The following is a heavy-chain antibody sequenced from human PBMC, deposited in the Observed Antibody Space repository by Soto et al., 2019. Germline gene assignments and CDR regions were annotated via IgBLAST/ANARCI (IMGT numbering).Heavy chain of an antibody. V-gene: IGHV5-51*01. CDR3: AKRSLSNSGRYLDY. CDR1: GYSFSSYW. D-gene: IGHD6-6*01. CDR2: IYPGDSDT. Sequence: PGESLKISCKGLGYSFSSYWIGWVRQMPGKGLEWMGIIYPGDSDTRYSPSFQGQVTISADKSISAAYLQWSSLKASDTAMYYCAKRSLSNSGRYLDYWGQGTLVTVSS. J-gene: IGHJ4*02.